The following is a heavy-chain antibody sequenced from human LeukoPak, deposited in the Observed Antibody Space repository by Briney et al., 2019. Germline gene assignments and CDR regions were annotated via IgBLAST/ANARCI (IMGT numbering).Heavy chain of an antibody. V-gene: IGHV3-7*03. D-gene: IGHD2-21*02. CDR2: IKQDGSEK. CDR3: ARARVVTKWIDY. CDR1: GSTFSSHW. Sequence: PGGSLRLSCAASGSTFSSHWMSWVRQAPGKGLEWVANIKQDGSEKYYVDSVKGRFTISRDNAKNSLYLQMNSLRAEDTAVYYCARARVVTKWIDYWGQGTLVTVSS. J-gene: IGHJ4*02.